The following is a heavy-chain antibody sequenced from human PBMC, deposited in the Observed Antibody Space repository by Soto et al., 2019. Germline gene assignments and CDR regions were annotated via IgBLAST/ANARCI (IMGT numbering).Heavy chain of an antibody. D-gene: IGHD6-6*01. CDR1: GFTFSSYS. CDR3: ARDSIAARVGYYYGMDV. Sequence: GGSLRLSCAASGFTFSSYSMNWVRQAPGKGLEWVSSISSSSSYIYYADSVKGRFTISRDNAKNSLYLQMNSLRAEDTAVYYCARDSIAARVGYYYGMDVWGQGTTVTVSS. CDR2: ISSSSSYI. V-gene: IGHV3-21*01. J-gene: IGHJ6*02.